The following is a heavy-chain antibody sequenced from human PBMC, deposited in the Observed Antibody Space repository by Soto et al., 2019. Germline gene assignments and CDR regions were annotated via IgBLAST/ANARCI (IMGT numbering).Heavy chain of an antibody. CDR2: TYYRSKWYN. CDR3: ARGLRFAGLSWFDP. Sequence: SQTLSLTCAISGDSVSSNSAAWNWIRQSPSRGLEWLGRTYYRSKWYNDYAVSVKSRTTINPDTSKNQFSLQLNSVTPEDTAVYYCARGLRFAGLSWFDPWGQGTLVTVSS. D-gene: IGHD3-3*01. J-gene: IGHJ5*02. CDR1: GDSVSSNSAA. V-gene: IGHV6-1*01.